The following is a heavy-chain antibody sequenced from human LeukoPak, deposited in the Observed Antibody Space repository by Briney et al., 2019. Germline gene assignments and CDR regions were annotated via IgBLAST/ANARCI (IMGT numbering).Heavy chain of an antibody. V-gene: IGHV3-72*01. Sequence: GGSLRLSCAASEFTFSDHYMDWVRQAPGKGLEWVGRTRNKANSYTTEYAASVKGRFTISRDDSKNSMYLQMNSLKTEDTAVYYCARVRYCSSTSCRGALDIWGQGTMVTVSS. CDR3: ARVRYCSSTSCRGALDI. J-gene: IGHJ3*02. CDR2: TRNKANSYTT. D-gene: IGHD2-2*01. CDR1: EFTFSDHY.